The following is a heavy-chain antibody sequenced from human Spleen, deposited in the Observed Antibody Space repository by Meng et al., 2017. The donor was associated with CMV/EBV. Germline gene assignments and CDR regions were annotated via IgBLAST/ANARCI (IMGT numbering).Heavy chain of an antibody. Sequence: KVSCKASGYAMHWVRQAPGQRLECMGWMNAGNGNTKYSQKFQDRVTITRDTSASAGYMELSSLRSEDTAVYYCARGSDAVAGTVDYWGQGTLVTVSS. D-gene: IGHD6-19*01. CDR1: GYA. J-gene: IGHJ4*02. CDR2: MNAGNGNT. V-gene: IGHV1-3*01. CDR3: ARGSDAVAGTVDY.